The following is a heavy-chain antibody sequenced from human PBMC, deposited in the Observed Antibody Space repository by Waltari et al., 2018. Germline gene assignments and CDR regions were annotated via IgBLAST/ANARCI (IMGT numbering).Heavy chain of an antibody. CDR3: ARGDVYYDFWSGYPDYYFDY. V-gene: IGHV4-34*01. D-gene: IGHD3-3*01. Sequence: QVQLQQWGAGLLKPSETLSLTCAVYGGSFSGYYWSWIRQPPGKGLEWIGEINHNGRNHYNPALKSRGTISVDTSKNQFSLKLSSVTAADTAVYYCARGDVYYDFWSGYPDYYFDYWGQGTLVTVSS. CDR2: INHNGRN. J-gene: IGHJ4*02. CDR1: GGSFSGYY.